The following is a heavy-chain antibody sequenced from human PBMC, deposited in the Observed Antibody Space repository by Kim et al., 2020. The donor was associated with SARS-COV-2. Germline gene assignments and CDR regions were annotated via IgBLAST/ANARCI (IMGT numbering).Heavy chain of an antibody. CDR3: ARVYWGSGSYYKKAYNWFDP. J-gene: IGHJ5*02. Sequence: SVKVSCKASGGTFSSYAISWVRQAPGQGLEWMGGIIPIFGTANYAQKFQGRVTITADESTSTAYMELSSLRSEDTAVYYCARVYWGSGSYYKKAYNWFDPWGQGTLVTVSS. V-gene: IGHV1-69*13. CDR2: IIPIFGTA. CDR1: GGTFSSYA. D-gene: IGHD3-10*01.